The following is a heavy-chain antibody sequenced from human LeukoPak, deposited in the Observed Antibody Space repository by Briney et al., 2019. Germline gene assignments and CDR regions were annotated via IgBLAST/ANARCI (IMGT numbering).Heavy chain of an antibody. CDR1: GFTFSSYA. V-gene: IGHV3-23*01. J-gene: IGHJ4*02. CDR3: AKAYSSSWYRSQGGGY. Sequence: GGSLRLSCAASGFTFSSYAMSWVRQAPGKGLEWVSAISGSGGSTYYADSVKGRFTISRDNSKNTLYLQMNSLRAEDTAVYYCAKAYSSSWYRSQGGGYWGQGTLVTVSS. CDR2: ISGSGGST. D-gene: IGHD6-13*01.